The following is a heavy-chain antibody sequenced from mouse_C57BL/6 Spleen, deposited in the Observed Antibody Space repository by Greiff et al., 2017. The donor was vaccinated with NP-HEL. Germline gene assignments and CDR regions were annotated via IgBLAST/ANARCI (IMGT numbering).Heavy chain of an antibody. CDR2: INPSTGGT. V-gene: IGHV1-42*01. CDR3: AKKKGLLGDYYFDY. CDR1: GYSFTGYY. Sequence: EVQLQQSGPELVKPGASVKISCKASGYSFTGYYMNWVKQSPEKSLEWIGEINPSTGGTTYNQKFKAKATLTVDKSSSTAYMQLKSLTSEDSAVYYCAKKKGLLGDYYFDYWGQGTTLTVSS. D-gene: IGHD2-1*01. J-gene: IGHJ2*01.